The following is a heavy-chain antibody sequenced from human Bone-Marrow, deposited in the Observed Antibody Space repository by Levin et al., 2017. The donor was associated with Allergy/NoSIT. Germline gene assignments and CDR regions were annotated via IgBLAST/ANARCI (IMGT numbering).Heavy chain of an antibody. CDR2: MNTNTGNP. D-gene: IGHD1-20*01. J-gene: IGHJ4*02. Sequence: GESLKISCKASGYTFTSYALNWVRQAPGQGLEWMGWMNTNTGNPTYAQGFTGRFVLSLDTSVSTTYLQISSLKTDDTAVYFCARGSTEKGHNWTPLVDWGQGTLVTVSS. V-gene: IGHV7-4-1*02. CDR1: GYTFTSYA. CDR3: ARGSTEKGHNWTPLVD.